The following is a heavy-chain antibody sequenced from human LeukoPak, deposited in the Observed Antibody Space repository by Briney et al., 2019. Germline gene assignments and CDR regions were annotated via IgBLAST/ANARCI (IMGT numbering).Heavy chain of an antibody. Sequence: GGSLRLSCAASGFTFNYYAMNWVRQAPGKGLVWVSHINSDGSITSYADSVKGRFTISRDNAKNTLYLQMNSLRAEDTAVYYCARDAVDTANAVWGQGTTVTVSS. J-gene: IGHJ6*02. CDR1: GFTFNYYA. CDR2: INSDGSIT. CDR3: ARDAVDTANAV. V-gene: IGHV3-74*01. D-gene: IGHD5-18*01.